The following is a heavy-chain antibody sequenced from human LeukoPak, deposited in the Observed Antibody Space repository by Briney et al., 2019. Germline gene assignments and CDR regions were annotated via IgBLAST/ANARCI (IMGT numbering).Heavy chain of an antibody. CDR1: GFTFSSYA. D-gene: IGHD6-13*01. Sequence: GGSLRLSCAASGFTFSSYAMSWVRQAPGKGLEWVSAISGSGGSTYYADSVKGRFTISRDNSKNMLYLQMNSLRAEDTAVYYCAKAGTGPTTFDYWGQGTLVTVSS. J-gene: IGHJ4*02. CDR3: AKAGTGPTTFDY. V-gene: IGHV3-23*01. CDR2: ISGSGGST.